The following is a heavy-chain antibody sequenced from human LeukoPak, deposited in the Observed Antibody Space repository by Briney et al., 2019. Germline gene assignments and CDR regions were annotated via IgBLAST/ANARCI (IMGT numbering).Heavy chain of an antibody. Sequence: PGGSLRLSCAASGFTFSTYWMSWVRQAPGKGLEWVANIKQDGSEKYYVDSVKGRFTISRDNAKNSLYLQMNSLRAEDTAVYYCARTGSSPAYGSNFDYWGQGTLVTVSS. CDR2: IKQDGSEK. CDR3: ARTGSSPAYGSNFDY. V-gene: IGHV3-7*01. CDR1: GFTFSTYW. D-gene: IGHD3-16*01. J-gene: IGHJ4*02.